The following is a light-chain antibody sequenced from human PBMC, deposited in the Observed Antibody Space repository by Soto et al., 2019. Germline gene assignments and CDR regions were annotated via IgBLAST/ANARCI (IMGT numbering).Light chain of an antibody. V-gene: IGLV2-14*03. Sequence: QSVLTHPASLSGSPGQSITISRTGTSSEGGGSDFVSWYQQYPGKAPRLMIYDVSNRPSGVSNRFSGSKSGNTASLTISGLQAEDEADYYCISYTINTFYVFGTG. CDR1: SSEGGGSDF. J-gene: IGLJ1*01. CDR3: ISYTINTFYV. CDR2: DVS.